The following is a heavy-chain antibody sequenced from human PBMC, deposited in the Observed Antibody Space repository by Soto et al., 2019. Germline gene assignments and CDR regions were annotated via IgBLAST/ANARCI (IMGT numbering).Heavy chain of an antibody. CDR2: ISYDGSNK. J-gene: IGHJ5*02. CDR3: AKDYRIAAAGKNWFDP. CDR1: AFTFSSYA. Sequence: GGSLRLSCAASAFTFSSYAMHWVRQAPGKGLEWVAVISYDGSNKYYADSVKGRFTISRDNSKNTLYLQMNSLRAEDTAVYYCAKDYRIAAAGKNWFDPWGQGTLLTVSS. V-gene: IGHV3-30-3*01. D-gene: IGHD6-13*01.